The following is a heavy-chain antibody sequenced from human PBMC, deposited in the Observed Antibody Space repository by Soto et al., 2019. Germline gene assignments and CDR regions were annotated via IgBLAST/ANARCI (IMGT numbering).Heavy chain of an antibody. D-gene: IGHD3-9*01. CDR1: GGTFSSYT. CDR2: IIPILGIA. V-gene: IGHV1-69*02. J-gene: IGHJ6*02. CDR3: AGSYYDILTGSYYDGKDV. Sequence: GASVKVSCKASGGTFSSYTISWVRQAPGQGLEWMGRIIPILGIANYAQKFQGRVTITADKSTSTAYMELSSLRSEDTAVYYCAGSYYDILTGSYYDGKDVWSQGTTVTVS.